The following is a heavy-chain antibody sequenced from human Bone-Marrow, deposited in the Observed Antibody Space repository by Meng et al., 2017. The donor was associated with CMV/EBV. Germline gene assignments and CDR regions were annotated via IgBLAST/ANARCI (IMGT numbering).Heavy chain of an antibody. CDR1: QLIFSTYD. J-gene: IGHJ4*02. Sequence: VQRVESGGGLVKPGGSLRLSCAVSQLIFSTYDMNWVRQAPGKGLEWVSSIGRSGTDVSYADSVKGRFTISRDIPKNSLYLQMNSLRAEDTAVYYCATDPNWGTLWGQGALVTVSS. D-gene: IGHD7-27*01. V-gene: IGHV3-21*01. CDR2: IGRSGTDV. CDR3: ATDPNWGTL.